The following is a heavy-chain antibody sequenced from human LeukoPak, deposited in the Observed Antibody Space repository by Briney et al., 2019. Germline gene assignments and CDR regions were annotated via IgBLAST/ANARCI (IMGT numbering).Heavy chain of an antibody. J-gene: IGHJ2*01. CDR2: IKQDGSEK. CDR3: ARDYSDYGYFDL. CDR1: RFTFRSYR. D-gene: IGHD4-11*01. V-gene: IGHV3-7*01. Sequence: GGSLRLSCAVSRFTFRSYRMSWVRQAPGKGPEWVANIKQDGSEKYYVDSVKGRFTISRDNAKNSLHLQMNSLRAEDTAVYYCARDYSDYGYFDLWGRGTLVTFSS.